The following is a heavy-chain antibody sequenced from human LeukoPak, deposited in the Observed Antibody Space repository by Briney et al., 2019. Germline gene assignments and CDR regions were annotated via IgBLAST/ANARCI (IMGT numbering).Heavy chain of an antibody. D-gene: IGHD6-19*01. CDR3: ASGQHGGWSAANWFDP. CDR1: GGSISSSSYY. CDR2: IYYGVTT. J-gene: IGHJ5*02. Sequence: SETLSLTCTVSGGSISSSSYYWGWIRQSPGKGLEWIGTIYYGVTTHYNPSLKSRVTISVDTSKNQFSLKLSSVTAADTAVYYCASGQHGGWSAANWFDPWGQGTLVTVSS. V-gene: IGHV4-39*01.